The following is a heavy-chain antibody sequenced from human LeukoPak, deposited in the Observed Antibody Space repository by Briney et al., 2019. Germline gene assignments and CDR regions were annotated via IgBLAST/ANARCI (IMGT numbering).Heavy chain of an antibody. Sequence: PGGSLTLSCAASGFTFSRYGMHWVRQAPGKGLEGVAYISYGGSNKYYADSVKGRFTIFRDNSKNTLFLQMSSLRTNDTDVYSCAKEWEPQRSTSFYYWGQGTLVTVSS. CDR1: GFTFSRYG. V-gene: IGHV3-30*18. CDR2: ISYGGSNK. CDR3: AKEWEPQRSTSFYY. J-gene: IGHJ4*02. D-gene: IGHD2-2*01.